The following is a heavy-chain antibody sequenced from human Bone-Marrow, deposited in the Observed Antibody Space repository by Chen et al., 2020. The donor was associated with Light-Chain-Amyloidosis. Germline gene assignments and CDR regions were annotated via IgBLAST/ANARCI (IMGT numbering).Heavy chain of an antibody. D-gene: IGHD4-4*01. CDR2: VYYSGRT. V-gene: IGHV4-39*01. J-gene: IGHJ5*02. CDR1: GGSTRSSSHY. Sequence: QVQLQESGRGLMKPSETLSLTCSVSGGSTRSSSHYWGWIRQPPRKGLEWIGSVYYSGRTYYSPSLKSRVSISIDTSKNQFPLRLTSVTAADSAVYFCARAVDYSNYGWFDPWGQGTLVTVSS. CDR3: ARAVDYSNYGWFDP.